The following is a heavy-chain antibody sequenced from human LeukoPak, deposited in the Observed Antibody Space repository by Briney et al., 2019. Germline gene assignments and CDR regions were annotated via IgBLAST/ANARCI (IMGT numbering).Heavy chain of an antibody. V-gene: IGHV1-69*13. D-gene: IGHD6-19*01. CDR2: TIPIFGTA. J-gene: IGHJ4*02. Sequence: SVKVSCKASGGTFSSYAISWVRQAPGQGLEWMGGTIPIFGTANYAQKFQGRVTITADESTSTAYMELSSLRSEDTAVYYCARVGEDYSSGWYNKGPVDYWGQGTLVTVSS. CDR3: ARVGEDYSSGWYNKGPVDY. CDR1: GGTFSSYA.